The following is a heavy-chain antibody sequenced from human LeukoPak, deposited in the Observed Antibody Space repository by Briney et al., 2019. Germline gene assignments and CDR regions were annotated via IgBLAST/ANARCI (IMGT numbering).Heavy chain of an antibody. V-gene: IGHV1-69*01. J-gene: IGHJ6*02. CDR3: ARDPPFNPAPLGMDV. CDR1: GYSFTSYW. Sequence: KISCKGSGYSFTSYWISWVRQAPGQAVEWMGGIIPIFGTANYAQKFQGRVTITADESTSTAYMELSSLRSEDTAVYYCARDPPFNPAPLGMDVWGQGTTVTVSS. CDR2: IIPIFGTA.